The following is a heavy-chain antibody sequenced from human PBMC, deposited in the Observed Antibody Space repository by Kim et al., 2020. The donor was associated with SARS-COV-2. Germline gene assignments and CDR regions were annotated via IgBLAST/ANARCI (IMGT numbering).Heavy chain of an antibody. CDR1: GFTFSNYW. V-gene: IGHV3-7*03. D-gene: IGHD6-13*01. CDR3: ARGASSWFWNAAFDI. Sequence: GGSLRLSCAGSGFTFSNYWMTWVRQAPGKGLEWVANIKQDGSEKYYVDSVKGRFTISRDNTKNSVFVQMNSLRAEDTAVYYCARGASSWFWNAAFDIWGQGTMVTVS. J-gene: IGHJ3*02. CDR2: IKQDGSEK.